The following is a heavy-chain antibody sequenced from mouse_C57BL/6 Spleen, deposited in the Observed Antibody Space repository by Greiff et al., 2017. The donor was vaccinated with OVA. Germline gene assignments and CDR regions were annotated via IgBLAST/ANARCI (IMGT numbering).Heavy chain of an antibody. V-gene: IGHV1-69*01. CDR1: GYTFTSYW. Sequence: QVQLQQPGAELVMPGASVKLSCKASGYTFTSYWMHWVKQRPGQGLEWIGEIDPSDSYTNYNQKFKGKSTLTVDKSSSTAYMQLSSLTSEDSAVYYCARHYDYDRYYFDYWGQGTTLTVSS. CDR2: IDPSDSYT. CDR3: ARHYDYDRYYFDY. D-gene: IGHD2-4*01. J-gene: IGHJ2*01.